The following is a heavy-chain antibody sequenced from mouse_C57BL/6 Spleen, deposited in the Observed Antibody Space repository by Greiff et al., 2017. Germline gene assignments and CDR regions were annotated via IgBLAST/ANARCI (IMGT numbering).Heavy chain of an antibody. CDR2: ISDGGSYT. CDR1: GFTFSSYA. J-gene: IGHJ2*01. V-gene: IGHV5-4*01. Sequence: EVQRVESGGGLVKPGGSLKLSCAASGFTFSSYAMSWVRQTPEKRLEWVATISDGGSYTYYPDNVKGRFTISRDNAKNNLYLQMSHLKSEDTAMYYCARDGIYYDYDSGYYFDYWGQGTTLTVSS. CDR3: ARDGIYYDYDSGYYFDY. D-gene: IGHD2-4*01.